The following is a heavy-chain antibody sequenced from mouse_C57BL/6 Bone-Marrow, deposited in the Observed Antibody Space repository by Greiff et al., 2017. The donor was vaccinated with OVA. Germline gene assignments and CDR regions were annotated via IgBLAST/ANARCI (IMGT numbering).Heavy chain of an antibody. D-gene: IGHD1-1*02. V-gene: IGHV1-82*01. CDR1: GYAFSSSW. Sequence: QVQLQQSGPELVKPGASVKISCKASGYAFSSSWMNWVKQRPGKGLEWIGRLYPGDGDTNYNGKFKGKATLTADKSSSTAYMQLSSLTSEDSAVYFCARSSGCYPYYAMDYWGQGTSVTVSS. J-gene: IGHJ4*01. CDR3: ARSSGCYPYYAMDY. CDR2: LYPGDGDT.